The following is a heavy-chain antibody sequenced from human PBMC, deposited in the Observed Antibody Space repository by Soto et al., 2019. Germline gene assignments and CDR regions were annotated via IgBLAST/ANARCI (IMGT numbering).Heavy chain of an antibody. CDR2: IDPSDSQT. CDR1: GYSFAGYW. Sequence: LGESLKISCKGSGYSFAGYWITWVRQKPGKGLEWMGRIDPSDSQTYYSPSFRGHVTISVTKSITTVFLQWSSLRASDTAMYYCARQIYGSDTGPNFQYYFDSWGQGTPVTVLL. CDR3: ARQIYGSDTGPNFQYYFDS. V-gene: IGHV5-10-1*01. D-gene: IGHD5-18*01. J-gene: IGHJ4*02.